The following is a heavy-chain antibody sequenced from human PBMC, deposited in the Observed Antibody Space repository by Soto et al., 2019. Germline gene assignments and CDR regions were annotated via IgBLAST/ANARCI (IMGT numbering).Heavy chain of an antibody. CDR3: ASRNKGYYYGMDV. CDR2: IDYSGST. J-gene: IGHJ6*02. Sequence: SETLSLTCTVSGGPISSYYWSWIRQPPGKGLEWIGYIDYSGSTNYNPSPKSRVTISVDRSKNQFSLKLSSVTAADTAVYYCASRNKGYYYGMDVWGQGTTVTVSS. V-gene: IGHV4-59*01. CDR1: GGPISSYY.